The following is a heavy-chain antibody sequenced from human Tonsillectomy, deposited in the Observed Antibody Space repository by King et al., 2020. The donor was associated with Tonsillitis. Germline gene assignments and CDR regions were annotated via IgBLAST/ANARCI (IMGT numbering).Heavy chain of an antibody. CDR2: INHSGST. Sequence: VQLQQRGAGLLKPSETLSLTCAVYGGSFSGYYWSWIRQPPGKGLEWIGEINHSGSTNYNPSLKSRVTISVDTSKNQFYLKLSSVTAADTAVYYCARGRRCSGCSCYLQGRSLDYWGQGTLVTLSS. CDR3: ARGRRCSGCSCYLQGRSLDY. V-gene: IGHV4-34*01. D-gene: IGHD2-15*01. J-gene: IGHJ4*02. CDR1: GGSFSGYY.